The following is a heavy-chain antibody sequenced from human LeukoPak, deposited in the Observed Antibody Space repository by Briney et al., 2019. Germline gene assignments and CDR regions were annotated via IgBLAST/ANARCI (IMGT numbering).Heavy chain of an antibody. D-gene: IGHD1-26*01. Sequence: ASVKVSCKASGYTFTSYGISWVRQAPGQGLEWMGWISAYNGNTNYAQKLQGRVTMTTDTSTSTAYMELRSLRSDDTAVYYCARVRIYSGIYYFQHWGQGTLVTVSS. V-gene: IGHV1-18*01. J-gene: IGHJ1*01. CDR1: GYTFTSYG. CDR3: ARVRIYSGIYYFQH. CDR2: ISAYNGNT.